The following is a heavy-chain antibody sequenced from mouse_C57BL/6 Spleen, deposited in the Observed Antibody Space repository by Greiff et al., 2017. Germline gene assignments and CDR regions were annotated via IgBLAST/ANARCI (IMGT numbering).Heavy chain of an antibody. J-gene: IGHJ3*01. Sequence: VKLMESGPGLVQPSQSLSITCTVSGFSLTSYGVHWVRQSPGKGLEWLGVIWSGGSTDYNAAFISRLSISKDNSKSQVFFKMNSLQADDTAIYYCARKGYYGSSYDWFAYWGQGTLVTVSA. CDR1: GFSLTSYG. D-gene: IGHD1-1*01. V-gene: IGHV2-2*01. CDR3: ARKGYYGSSYDWFAY. CDR2: IWSGGST.